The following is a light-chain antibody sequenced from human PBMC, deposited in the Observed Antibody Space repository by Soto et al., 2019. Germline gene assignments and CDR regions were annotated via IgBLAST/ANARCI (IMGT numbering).Light chain of an antibody. J-gene: IGLJ1*01. CDR2: DVS. CDR3: CSYTCSSALWV. CDR1: SSDVGGSNY. Sequence: QSALTQPASVSGSPGQSITISCTGSSSDVGGSNYVYWYQQHPGKAPKLMIYDVSNRPSWVSNRVSGSESGNKASLTISGPQAEDEADYYCCSYTCSSALWVFGTGTKVTVL. V-gene: IGLV2-14*01.